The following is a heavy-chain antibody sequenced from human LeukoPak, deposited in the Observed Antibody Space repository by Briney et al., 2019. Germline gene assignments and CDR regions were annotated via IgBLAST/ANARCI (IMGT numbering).Heavy chain of an antibody. CDR2: ISSSSSYI. V-gene: IGHV3-21*04. CDR3: AKGRNGDNVAEAADI. J-gene: IGHJ3*02. D-gene: IGHD4-17*01. Sequence: GGSLRLSCAASGFTFTSYSMNWVRQAPGKGLEWVSSISSSSSYIYSADSVKGRFTISRDNAKNSLYLQMNGLRGEDTAVYYCAKGRNGDNVAEAADIWGQGTMVTVSS. CDR1: GFTFTSYS.